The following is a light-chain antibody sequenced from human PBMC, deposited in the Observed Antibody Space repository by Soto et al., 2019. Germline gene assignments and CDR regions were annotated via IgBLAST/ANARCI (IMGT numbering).Light chain of an antibody. V-gene: IGKV3-11*01. CDR2: DAS. J-gene: IGKJ5*01. CDR3: QQRSNWPPAT. CDR1: QSVSSY. Sequence: EIVLTQSPATLSLSPGERATLSFRASQSVSSYLAWYQQKPGQAPRPLIYDASNRATCIPARFSGSGSGTDFTLTIRSLEPEDFAVYYCQQRSNWPPATCGKGTQLEIK.